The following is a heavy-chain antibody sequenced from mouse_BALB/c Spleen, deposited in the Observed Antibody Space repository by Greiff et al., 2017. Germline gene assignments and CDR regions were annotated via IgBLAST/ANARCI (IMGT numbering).Heavy chain of an antibody. CDR1: GFNFTDYY. CDR3: SRRCFGYYGMAY. Sequence: VQLKESGAELVRPGALVKLSCKASGFNFTDYYMHWVKQRPVQGLEWIGWIDPENGNTTYDQKFQGKASITADKSSNTAYLQLSSLTSEDTAVYYCSRRCFGYYGMAYWGQGTPVTVSA. J-gene: IGHJ3*01. V-gene: IGHV14-1*02. D-gene: IGHD2-3*01. CDR2: IDPENGNT.